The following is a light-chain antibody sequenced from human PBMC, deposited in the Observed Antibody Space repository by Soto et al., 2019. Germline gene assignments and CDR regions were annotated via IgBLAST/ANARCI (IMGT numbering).Light chain of an antibody. V-gene: IGKV1-5*01. CDR3: QRYNSYPRA. J-gene: IGKJ1*01. CDR2: DAS. Sequence: DIQMTQSPSTLSASVGDRVTITCRASQSISSWLAWYQQKPGKAPKLLIYDASSLDSGVPSRFSGSGSGTEFTLTISSLQPDDFATYYCQRYNSYPRAFGQGTKVEIK. CDR1: QSISSW.